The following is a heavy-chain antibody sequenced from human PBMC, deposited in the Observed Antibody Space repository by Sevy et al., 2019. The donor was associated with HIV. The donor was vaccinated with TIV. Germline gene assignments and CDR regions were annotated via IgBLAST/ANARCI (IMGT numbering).Heavy chain of an antibody. Sequence: GGSLRLSCAASGFTFSNYWMSWVRQAPGKGLEWVSGISGSGGSGDKTNYADSVKGRFTISRDDSKNSLYLQLNSLRAEDTAIYYCARKYDSSGYFDYWGQGTLVTSPQ. CDR1: GFTFSNYW. D-gene: IGHD3-22*01. CDR2: ISGSGGSGDKT. J-gene: IGHJ4*02. V-gene: IGHV3-23*01. CDR3: ARKYDSSGYFDY.